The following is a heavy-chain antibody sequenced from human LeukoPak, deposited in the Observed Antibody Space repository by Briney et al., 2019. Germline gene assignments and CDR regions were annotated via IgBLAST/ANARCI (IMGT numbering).Heavy chain of an antibody. J-gene: IGHJ3*02. CDR1: GFTFDDYA. D-gene: IGHD5-18*01. Sequence: PGRPLRLSCAASGFTFDDYAMHWVRQAPGKGLEWVSGISWNSGSIGYADSVKGRFTISRDNAKNSLYLQMNSLRAEDTALYYCAKDIVGQLWVYEDAFDIWGQGTMVTVSS. V-gene: IGHV3-9*01. CDR3: AKDIVGQLWVYEDAFDI. CDR2: ISWNSGSI.